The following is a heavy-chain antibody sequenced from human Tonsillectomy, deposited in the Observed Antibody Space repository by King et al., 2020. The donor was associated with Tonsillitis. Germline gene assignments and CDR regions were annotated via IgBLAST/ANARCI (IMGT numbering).Heavy chain of an antibody. CDR3: ARDMHVSIPTFDAFNI. CDR2: ISAYNGDT. Sequence: FQLVQSGAEVKKPGASVTVSCKASGYTFTSHGISWLRQAPGKGLEWMGWISAYNGDTNYAQRLQGRVTMTRDTTTSTAYMELRSLRSDHTAVYYCARDMHVSIPTFDAFNICGQGTMVTVSS. J-gene: IGHJ3*02. CDR1: GYTFTSHG. D-gene: IGHD2-2*01. V-gene: IGHV1-18*04.